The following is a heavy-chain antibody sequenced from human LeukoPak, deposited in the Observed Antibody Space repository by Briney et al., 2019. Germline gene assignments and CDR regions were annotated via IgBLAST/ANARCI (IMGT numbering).Heavy chain of an antibody. Sequence: SETLSLTCTVSGGSISSSSYYWGWIRQPPGKGLEWIGSIYYSGSTYYNPSLKSRVTISVDTSKNQFSLKLSSVTAADSAVYYCARGSSIAARFDYWGQGTLVTVSS. J-gene: IGHJ4*02. V-gene: IGHV4-39*01. CDR2: IYYSGST. CDR1: GGSISSSSYY. D-gene: IGHD6-6*01. CDR3: ARGSSIAARFDY.